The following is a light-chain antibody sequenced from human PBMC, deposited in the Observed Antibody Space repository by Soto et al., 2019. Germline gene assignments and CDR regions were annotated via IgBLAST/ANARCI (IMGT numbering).Light chain of an antibody. CDR1: QSVSSY. J-gene: IGKJ3*01. Sequence: DIQMTQSPSPLSASVGDRVDITCRTSQSVSSYLNWYQAKPGKAPKLLIYEASSLESGVPSRFSGSRSGTDFTLTISSLQPEDSATYYCQQSYSTPPFTFGPGTRVDI. CDR3: QQSYSTPPFT. V-gene: IGKV1-39*01. CDR2: EAS.